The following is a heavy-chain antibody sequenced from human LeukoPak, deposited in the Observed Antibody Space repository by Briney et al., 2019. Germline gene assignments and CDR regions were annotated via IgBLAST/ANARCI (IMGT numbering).Heavy chain of an antibody. V-gene: IGHV1-24*01. CDR2: FDPEHREA. D-gene: IGHD1-26*01. CDR1: GYSLTDLS. J-gene: IGHJ4*02. Sequence: GASVKVSCKVSGYSLTDLSMHWVRQAPGNGLEWMGGFDPEHREAIYAQKFQGRVSMTEDTSTDTAYMELSSLRSEDTAVYYRAAGGIYSLLDYWGQGTLVTVSS. CDR3: AAGGIYSLLDY.